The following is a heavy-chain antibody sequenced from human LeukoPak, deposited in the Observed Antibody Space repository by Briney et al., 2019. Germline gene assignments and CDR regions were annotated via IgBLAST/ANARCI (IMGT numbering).Heavy chain of an antibody. D-gene: IGHD3-16*01. V-gene: IGHV3-23*01. Sequence: PGGSLRLSCAASGFTFSSYAMTWVRQAPGKGLEWVSGIRSSGINTYYADSVKGRFTISRDNSRNTLYLQMNSLRAEDTAVYYCAKIWGSWYFGDWGRGTLVTVSS. CDR2: IRSSGINT. CDR3: AKIWGSWYFGD. J-gene: IGHJ4*02. CDR1: GFTFSSYA.